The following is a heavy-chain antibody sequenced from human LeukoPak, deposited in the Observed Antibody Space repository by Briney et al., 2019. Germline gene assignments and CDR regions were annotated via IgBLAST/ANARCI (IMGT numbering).Heavy chain of an antibody. CDR2: IIPIFGTA. J-gene: IGHJ4*02. D-gene: IGHD3-3*01. V-gene: IGHV1-69*01. CDR1: GRTFSIYA. CDR3: ARDRGGRRFLEWLLSY. Sequence: SVKVSCKASGRTFSIYAISWVRQAPGQGLEWMGGIIPIFGTANYAQKFQGRVTITADESTSTAYMELSSLRSEDTAVYYCARDRGGRRFLEWLLSYWGQGTLVTVSS.